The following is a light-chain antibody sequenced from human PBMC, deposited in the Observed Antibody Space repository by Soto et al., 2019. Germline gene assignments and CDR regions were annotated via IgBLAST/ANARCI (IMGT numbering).Light chain of an antibody. CDR3: KQRINWPPWT. CDR2: YAA. CDR1: QSVSTN. Sequence: EIVLTQSPDTLSLSPGERATLSCRASQSVSTNLAGYQQQPGQTPSLLIYYAATSATGVTARFIGSGSGTDFSLTISSIEAEDFAVFFYKQRINWPPWTFGQGTKVEIK. V-gene: IGKV3-11*01. J-gene: IGKJ1*01.